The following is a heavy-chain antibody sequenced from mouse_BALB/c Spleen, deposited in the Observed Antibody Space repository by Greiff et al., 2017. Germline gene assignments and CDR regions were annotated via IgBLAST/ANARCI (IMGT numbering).Heavy chain of an antibody. V-gene: IGHV5-6-5*01. Sequence: DVMLVESGGGLVKPGGSLKLSCAASGFTFSSYAMSWVRQTPEKRLEWVASISSGGSTYYPDSVKGRFTISRDNARNILYLQMSSLRSEDTAMYYCARGVTTATFDYWGQGTTLTVSS. CDR2: ISSGGST. D-gene: IGHD1-2*01. CDR1: GFTFSSYA. CDR3: ARGVTTATFDY. J-gene: IGHJ2*01.